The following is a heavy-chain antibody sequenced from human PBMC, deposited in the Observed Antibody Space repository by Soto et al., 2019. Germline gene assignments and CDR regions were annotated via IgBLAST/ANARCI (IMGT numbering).Heavy chain of an antibody. CDR2: INHSGST. D-gene: IGHD2-8*02. V-gene: IGHV4-34*01. CDR3: ARDTITGLFGY. J-gene: IGHJ4*02. Sequence: QVQLQQWGAGLLKPSETLSLTCAVYGGSFSGYYWTWIRQPPGTGLEWIGEINHSGSTNYNPSLKXXVAISVDTSQTQFSRKLPSVTAADTAVYYCARDTITGLFGYWGQGTLVPVSS. CDR1: GGSFSGYY.